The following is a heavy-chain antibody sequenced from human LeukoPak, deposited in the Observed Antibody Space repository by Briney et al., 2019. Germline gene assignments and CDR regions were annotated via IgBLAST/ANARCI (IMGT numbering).Heavy chain of an antibody. V-gene: IGHV4-39*02. CDR2: IYYTGNT. Sequence: SETLSLTCIVSGGSIGNNIYYWGWIRQPPGKGLECIGSIYYTGNTYYNPSLKSRVTISVDTSKNHFSLKLTSVTAADTAVYYCARLGGLNCGGGTCRADPEIWGQGTMVTVSS. D-gene: IGHD2-15*01. J-gene: IGHJ3*02. CDR3: ARLGGLNCGGGTCRADPEI. CDR1: GGSIGNNIYY.